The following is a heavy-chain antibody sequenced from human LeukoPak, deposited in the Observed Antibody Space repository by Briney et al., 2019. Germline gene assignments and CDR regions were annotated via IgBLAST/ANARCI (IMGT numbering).Heavy chain of an antibody. CDR2: ISSSSSYI. CDR1: GFTFSSYS. J-gene: IGHJ5*02. CDR3: ARWATGNWFDP. Sequence: PGGALRLSCAASGFTFSSYSMNWVRQAPGKGLEWGSSISSSSSYIYYADSVKGRFTISRDNAKNSLYLQMNSLRAEDTAVYYCARWATGNWFDPWGQGTLVTVSS. V-gene: IGHV3-21*01. D-gene: IGHD5-12*01.